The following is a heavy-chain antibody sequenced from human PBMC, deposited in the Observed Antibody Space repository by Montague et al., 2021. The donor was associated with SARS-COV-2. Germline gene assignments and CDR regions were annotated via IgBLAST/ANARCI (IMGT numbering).Heavy chain of an antibody. D-gene: IGHD3-10*01. CDR1: GGSISNGGYT. CDR2: IYQSGTT. J-gene: IGHJ5*02. V-gene: IGHV4-30-2*01. Sequence: TLSLTCAVSGGSISNGGYTWSWIRRPPGKGLEWIGYIYQSGTTRYNPSLKSRVTMSVDKSKNQFSLQLTSVIAADTAIYFCARSMIRGGLNWFDPWGQGTLVTVSS. CDR3: ARSMIRGGLNWFDP.